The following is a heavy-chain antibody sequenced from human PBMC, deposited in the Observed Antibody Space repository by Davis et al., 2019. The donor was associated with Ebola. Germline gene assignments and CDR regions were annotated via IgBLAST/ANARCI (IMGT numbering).Heavy chain of an antibody. CDR3: ARGEYDYIWGSYHYRGFDY. V-gene: IGHV3-7*01. J-gene: IGHJ4*02. CDR2: IKQDGSEK. Sequence: GGSLRLSCAASGFTFSSYWMSWVRQAPRKGLEWVANIKQDGSEKYYVDSVKGRFTISRDNAKNSLYLQMNSLRAEDTAVYYCARGEYDYIWGSYHYRGFDYWGQGTLVTVSS. CDR1: GFTFSSYW. D-gene: IGHD3-16*02.